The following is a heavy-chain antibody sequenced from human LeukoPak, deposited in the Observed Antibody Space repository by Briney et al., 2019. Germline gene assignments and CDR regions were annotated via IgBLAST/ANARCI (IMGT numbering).Heavy chain of an antibody. D-gene: IGHD3-16*02. Sequence: GGSLRLSCAASGFIFTNYGMHWVRQAPGKGLEWVAVISYDGSNKYYVDSVKGRFTISRDNSKNTLSLQMDSLRAEDTAVYYCAKASIYVYYGMDVWGQGTTVIVSS. V-gene: IGHV3-30*18. CDR2: ISYDGSNK. J-gene: IGHJ6*02. CDR3: AKASIYVYYGMDV. CDR1: GFIFTNYG.